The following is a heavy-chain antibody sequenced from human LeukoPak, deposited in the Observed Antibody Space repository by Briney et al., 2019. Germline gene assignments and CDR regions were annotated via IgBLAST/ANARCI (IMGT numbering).Heavy chain of an antibody. CDR2: ISGSGGTT. Sequence: PGGSLRLSCAASGFTFNNYAMSWVHQAPGKGLEWVSGISGSGGTTLYADSVKGRLTISRDNSKNTLYVQMNSLRAEDTAVYYCAKAGTMVRGEYGMDVWGQGTTVTVSS. D-gene: IGHD3-10*01. CDR3: AKAGTMVRGEYGMDV. CDR1: GFTFNNYA. V-gene: IGHV3-23*01. J-gene: IGHJ6*02.